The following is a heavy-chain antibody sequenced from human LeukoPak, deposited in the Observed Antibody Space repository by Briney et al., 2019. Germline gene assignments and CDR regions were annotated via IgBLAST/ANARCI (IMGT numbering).Heavy chain of an antibody. V-gene: IGHV5-51*01. D-gene: IGHD6-13*01. CDR1: GYSFTSYW. CDR3: ARQGYSSSWYADY. Sequence: GESLKISCKGSGYSFTSYWIGWVRQMPGKGLEWMGIIYPGDSDTRYSPSFQGQVIISADKSISPAYLQWSSLKASDTAMYYCARQGYSSSWYADYWGQGTLVTVSS. J-gene: IGHJ4*02. CDR2: IYPGDSDT.